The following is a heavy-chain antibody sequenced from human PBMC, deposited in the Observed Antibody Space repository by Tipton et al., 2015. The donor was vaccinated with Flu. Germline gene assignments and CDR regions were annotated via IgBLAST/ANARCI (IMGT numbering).Heavy chain of an antibody. CDR1: GFTVSSNY. V-gene: IGHV3-53*01. D-gene: IGHD3-3*01. J-gene: IGHJ6*02. CDR3: ARDRVTICGVVISYHGMDV. CDR2: IYSGGST. Sequence: QLVQSGGGLCQPGGSLRLSCAASGFTVSSNYMSWVRQAPGKGLEWVSVIYSGGSTYYADSVKGRFTISRDNSKNTLYLQMNSLRAEDTAVYYCARDRVTICGVVISYHGMDVWGQGTTVTVSS.